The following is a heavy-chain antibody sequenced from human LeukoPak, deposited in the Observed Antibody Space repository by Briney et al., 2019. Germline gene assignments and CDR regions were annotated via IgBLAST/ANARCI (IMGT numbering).Heavy chain of an antibody. Sequence: ASVKVSCKASGGTFSSYAISWVRQAPGQGLEWMGGIIPIFGTANYAQKFQGRVTITTDETTSTAYMELSRLRSEDTAVYYCARPLYSSSPEVGAFDIWGQGTMVTVSS. V-gene: IGHV1-69*05. D-gene: IGHD6-6*01. J-gene: IGHJ3*02. CDR2: IIPIFGTA. CDR3: ARPLYSSSPEVGAFDI. CDR1: GGTFSSYA.